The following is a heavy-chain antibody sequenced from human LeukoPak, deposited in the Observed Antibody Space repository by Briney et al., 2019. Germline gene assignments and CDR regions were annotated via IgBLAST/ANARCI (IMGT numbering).Heavy chain of an antibody. CDR3: ARVLRYYGSGSH. CDR1: GGSFSGYY. J-gene: IGHJ4*02. Sequence: SETLSLTRAVYGGSFSGYYWSWIRQPPGKGLEWIGEINHSGSTNYNPSLKSRVTISVDTSKNQFSLKLSSVTAADTAVYYCARVLRYYGSGSHWGQGTLVTVSS. D-gene: IGHD3-10*01. V-gene: IGHV4-34*01. CDR2: INHSGST.